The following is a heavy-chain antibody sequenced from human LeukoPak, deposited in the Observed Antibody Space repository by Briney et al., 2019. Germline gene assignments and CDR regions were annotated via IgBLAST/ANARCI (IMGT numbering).Heavy chain of an antibody. CDR1: GYTFTSYG. J-gene: IGHJ4*02. CDR2: ISTYNGNT. Sequence: ASVKVSCKASGYTFTSYGISWVRQAPGQGLEWLGWISTYNGNTNYAQKVQGRVTMTTDTSTSTAYMELRSLRSDDTAVYYCARELTLTGYYRGLDYWGQGTLVTVSP. D-gene: IGHD3-9*01. V-gene: IGHV1-18*01. CDR3: ARELTLTGYYRGLDY.